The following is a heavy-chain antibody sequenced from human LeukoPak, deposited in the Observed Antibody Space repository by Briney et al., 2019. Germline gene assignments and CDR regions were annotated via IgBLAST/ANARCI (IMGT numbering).Heavy chain of an antibody. CDR3: AADFYTSYHLGY. CDR1: GFTVTVDY. CDR2: IYRSGSI. Sequence: GGSLRLSCAVSGFTVTVDYMSWVRQAPGKGLEWVLIIYRSGSISYADSVKGRFIISRDSSTNTLSLQMTSLRAEDTAVYYCAADFYTSYHLGYWGQGTLVTVSS. J-gene: IGHJ4*02. V-gene: IGHV3-66*01. D-gene: IGHD3-16*01.